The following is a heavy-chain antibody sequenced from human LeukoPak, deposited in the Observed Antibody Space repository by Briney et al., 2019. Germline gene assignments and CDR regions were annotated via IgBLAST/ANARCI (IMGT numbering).Heavy chain of an antibody. CDR1: GYTFTSHD. Sequence: ASVKVSCKASGYTFTSHDINWVRQATGQGLEWMGWMNPNSGNPGYAQKFQGRVTMTRNTSISTAYMELSSLRSEDTAVYYCARGGSGRHYDSSGYFGGYYYYGMDVWGQGTTVTVSS. D-gene: IGHD3-22*01. V-gene: IGHV1-8*01. CDR2: MNPNSGNP. CDR3: ARGGSGRHYDSSGYFGGYYYYGMDV. J-gene: IGHJ6*02.